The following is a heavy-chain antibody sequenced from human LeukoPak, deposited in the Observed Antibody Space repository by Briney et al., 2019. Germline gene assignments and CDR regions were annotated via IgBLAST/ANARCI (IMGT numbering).Heavy chain of an antibody. CDR3: ARDQEGFDY. V-gene: IGHV1-46*01. CDR2: IYPRDGST. J-gene: IGHJ4*02. CDR1: GYTFTSNY. Sequence: ASVKVSCKASGYTFTSNYIHWVRQAPGQGLEWMGMIYPRDGSTSYAQKFQGRVTVARDTSTSTVHMELSGLRFEDTAVYYCARDQEGFDYWGQGTLVTVSS.